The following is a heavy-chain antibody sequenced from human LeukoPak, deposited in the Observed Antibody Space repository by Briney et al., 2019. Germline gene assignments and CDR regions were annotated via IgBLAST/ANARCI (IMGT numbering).Heavy chain of an antibody. V-gene: IGHV4-39*07. CDR1: GGSISSSSYY. CDR2: IYYSGST. Sequence: SETLSLTCIVSGGSISSSSYYWGWIRQPPGKGLEWIGSIYYSGSTYYNPSLKSRVTISVDTSKNQFSLKLSSVTAADTAVYYCARLGTTLLGWFDPWGQGTLVTVSS. J-gene: IGHJ5*02. CDR3: ARLGTTLLGWFDP. D-gene: IGHD4-17*01.